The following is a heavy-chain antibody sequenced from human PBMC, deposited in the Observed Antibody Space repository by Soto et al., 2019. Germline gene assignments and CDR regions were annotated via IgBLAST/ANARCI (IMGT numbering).Heavy chain of an antibody. J-gene: IGHJ6*03. Sequence: EVQLVESGGGLVQPGGSLRLSCAASGFTFTDHYMDWVRQAPGKGLEWIGRIRIKPRGYTTEYAASVTGRFTISRDDSQKSVYLQMNSLKTEDTAMYFCARGTDHNTHFYMDVWGKWDYGHRLL. CDR2: IRIKPRGYTT. V-gene: IGHV3-72*01. CDR1: GFTFTDHY. D-gene: IGHD1-1*01. CDR3: ARGTDHNTHFYMDV.